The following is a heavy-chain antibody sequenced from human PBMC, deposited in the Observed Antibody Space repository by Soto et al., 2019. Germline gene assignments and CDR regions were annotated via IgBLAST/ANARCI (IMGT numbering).Heavy chain of an antibody. CDR3: AKLYGSGSYSAVPDY. D-gene: IGHD3-10*01. CDR1: GFTFSSYA. CDR2: ISGSGGST. V-gene: IGHV3-23*01. Sequence: GGSLRLSCAASGFTFSSYAMTWVRQAPGKGLEWVSAISGSGGSTYHADSVKGRFTISRDNSKNTLYLQMNSLRAEDTAVYYCAKLYGSGSYSAVPDYWGQGTLVTVSS. J-gene: IGHJ4*02.